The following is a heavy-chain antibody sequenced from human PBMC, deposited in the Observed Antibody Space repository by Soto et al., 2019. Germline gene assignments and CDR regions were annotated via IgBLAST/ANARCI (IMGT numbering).Heavy chain of an antibody. CDR1: GYTFTSYG. D-gene: IGHD3-16*01. V-gene: IGHV1-18*01. CDR3: VRDGRGLPQEIYYGMDV. J-gene: IGHJ6*02. Sequence: QVQLVQSGAEVKKPGASVKVSCKASGYTFTSYGISWVRQAPGQGLEWMGWISAYNGNTNYAQKLQGRVTMTTDTSTSTAYMELRSLRSDDTAVYYCVRDGRGLPQEIYYGMDVWGQGTTVTVSS. CDR2: ISAYNGNT.